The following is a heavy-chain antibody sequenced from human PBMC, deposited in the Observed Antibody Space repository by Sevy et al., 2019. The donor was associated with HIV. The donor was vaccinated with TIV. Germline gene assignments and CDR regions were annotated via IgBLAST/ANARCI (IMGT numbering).Heavy chain of an antibody. Sequence: SETLSLTCTVSGGSISSYYWSWIRQPPGKGLEWIGYIYYSGSTNYNPSLKSRVTISVDTSKNQFSLKLSSVTAADTAVYYCARGGYYYGSSGYWDWYFDLWGRGTLVTVSS. J-gene: IGHJ2*01. CDR1: GGSISSYY. V-gene: IGHV4-59*01. CDR3: ARGGYYYGSSGYWDWYFDL. D-gene: IGHD3-22*01. CDR2: IYYSGST.